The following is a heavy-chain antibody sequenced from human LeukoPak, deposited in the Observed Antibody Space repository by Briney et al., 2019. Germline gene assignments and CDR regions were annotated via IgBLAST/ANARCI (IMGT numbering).Heavy chain of an antibody. CDR1: GFTFSSYS. CDR2: ISSRSSYI. D-gene: IGHD2-15*01. Sequence: GGSLRLSCAASGFTFSSYSMNWVRQAPGKGLEWVSSISSRSSYIYYADSVKGRFTISRDNAKNSLYLQMNSLRAEDTAVYYCARGKYCSGGSCYSGAIDYWGQGTLVTVSS. J-gene: IGHJ4*02. CDR3: ARGKYCSGGSCYSGAIDY. V-gene: IGHV3-21*01.